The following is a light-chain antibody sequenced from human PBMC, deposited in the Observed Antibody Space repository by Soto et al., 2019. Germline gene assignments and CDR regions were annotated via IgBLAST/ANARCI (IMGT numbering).Light chain of an antibody. J-gene: IGLJ2*01. V-gene: IGLV1-47*01. CDR3: AAWDDSLSGL. CDR1: SSNIGSNY. Sequence: QSVLTKPPSASGTPGQRVTISCSGSSSNIGSNYVYWYQQLPGTAPKLLIYRNNQRPSGVPDRFSGSKSGTSASLAISGLRSEDEADYYCAAWDDSLSGLFGGGTQLTVL. CDR2: RNN.